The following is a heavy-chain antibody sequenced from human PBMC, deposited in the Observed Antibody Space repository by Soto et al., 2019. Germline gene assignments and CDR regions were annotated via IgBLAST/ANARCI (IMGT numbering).Heavy chain of an antibody. CDR1: GFTFSSYG. J-gene: IGHJ3*02. Sequence: QVQLVESGGGVVQPGRSLRLSCAASGFTFSSYGMHWVRRAPGKGLEWVAVISYDGSNKYYADSVKGRFTISRDNSKNTLYLQMNSLRAEDTAVYYCAKDRLDIWGQGTMVTVSS. V-gene: IGHV3-30*18. CDR3: AKDRLDI. CDR2: ISYDGSNK.